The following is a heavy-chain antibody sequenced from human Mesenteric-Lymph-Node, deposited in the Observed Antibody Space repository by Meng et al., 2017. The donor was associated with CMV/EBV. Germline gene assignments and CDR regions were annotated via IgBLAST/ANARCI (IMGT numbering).Heavy chain of an antibody. CDR3: ARFKLEHDY. Sequence: LSLTCAASGFTFSSYEMNWVRQAPGKGLEWVSYISSSGSTIYYADSVKGRFTISRDNAKNSLYLQMNSLRAEDTAVYYCARFKLEHDYWGQGTLVTVSS. V-gene: IGHV3-48*03. D-gene: IGHD1/OR15-1a*01. CDR1: GFTFSSYE. J-gene: IGHJ4*02. CDR2: ISSSGSTI.